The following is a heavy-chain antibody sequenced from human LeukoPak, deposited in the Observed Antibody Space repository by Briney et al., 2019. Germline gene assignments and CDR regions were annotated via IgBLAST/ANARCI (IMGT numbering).Heavy chain of an antibody. V-gene: IGHV4-39*07. CDR3: ARGLWVSMGYYDSSGSGAFDI. J-gene: IGHJ3*02. D-gene: IGHD3-22*01. CDR1: GGSISSSSYY. CDR2: IYYSGST. Sequence: SETLSLTCAVSGGSISSSSYYWGWIRQPPGKGLEWIGSIYYSGSTNYNPSLKSRVTISVDTSKNQFSLRLSSVTAADTAVYYCARGLWVSMGYYDSSGSGAFDIWGQGTMVTVSS.